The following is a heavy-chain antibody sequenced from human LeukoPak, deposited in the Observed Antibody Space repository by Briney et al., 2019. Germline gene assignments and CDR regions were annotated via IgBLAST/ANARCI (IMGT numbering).Heavy chain of an antibody. CDR2: IYTGGST. Sequence: SETLSLTCTVSGGSINSYFWTWIRQPAGKGLEWIGRIYTGGSTNYNPSLKGRVTMSVDTSKNQFSLKLSPVTAADTAVYYCARQEGGIVGPYWGQGTLVTVSS. V-gene: IGHV4-4*07. CDR3: ARQEGGIVGPY. D-gene: IGHD1-26*01. CDR1: GGSINSYF. J-gene: IGHJ4*02.